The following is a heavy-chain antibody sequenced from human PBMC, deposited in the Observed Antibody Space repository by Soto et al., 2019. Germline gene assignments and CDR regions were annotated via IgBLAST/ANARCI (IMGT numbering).Heavy chain of an antibody. CDR2: IIPIFNTT. CDR1: GSRFSNYV. CDR3: GREGRGKKAGYNGLVSLGY. Sequence: QVQLVQSGAEVKTPGSSLKVSCTVSGSRFSNYVISWVRQAPGHGLEWLGRIIPIFNTTQYAQKFQGRVTITADKSTNTASLELSSLRSDDTAVYYCGREGRGKKAGYNGLVSLGYWGQGTLVTVSS. J-gene: IGHJ4*02. V-gene: IGHV1-69*06. D-gene: IGHD2-2*02.